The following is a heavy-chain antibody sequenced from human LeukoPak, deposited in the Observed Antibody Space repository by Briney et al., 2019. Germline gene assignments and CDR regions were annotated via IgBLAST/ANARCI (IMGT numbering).Heavy chain of an antibody. J-gene: IGHJ4*02. CDR3: ARVIHRGNGLWFGGFFPYFDY. CDR1: GYTFTSYG. V-gene: IGHV1-18*01. CDR2: ISAYNGNT. Sequence: GASVKVSCKASGYTFTSYGISWVRQAPGQGLEWMGWISAYNGNTNYAQKLQGRVTMTTDTSTSTAYMELRSLRSDDTAVYYCARVIHRGNGLWFGGFFPYFDYWGQGTLVTVSS. D-gene: IGHD3-10*01.